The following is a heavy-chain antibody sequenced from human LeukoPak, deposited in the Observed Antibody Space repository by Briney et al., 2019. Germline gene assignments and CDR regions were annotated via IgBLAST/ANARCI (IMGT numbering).Heavy chain of an antibody. D-gene: IGHD3-16*01. V-gene: IGHV3-7*01. CDR2: IKQDGSEK. J-gene: IGHJ6*02. CDR1: GFTFSSYW. Sequence: QSGGSLRLSCAASGFTFSSYWMSWVRQAPGKGLEWVANIKQDGSEKYYVDSVKGRFTISRDNAKNSLYLQMNSLRAEDTAVYYCARELGLADYYYYGMDVWGQGTTVTVSS. CDR3: ARELGLADYYYYGMDV.